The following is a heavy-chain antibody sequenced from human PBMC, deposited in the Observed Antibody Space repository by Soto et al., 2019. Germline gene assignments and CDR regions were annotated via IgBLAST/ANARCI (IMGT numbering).Heavy chain of an antibody. V-gene: IGHV4-31*03. D-gene: IGHD4-4*01. CDR3: ARDGSNYRLDYYYGMDV. J-gene: IGHJ6*02. CDR2: IYHSGST. CDR1: GGSISSGGYY. Sequence: SETLSLTCTVSGGSISSGGYYWGWIRQHPGKGLEWIGNIYHSGSTYYNPSLKSRVTMSVDTSKNQFSLKLSSVTAADTAVYYCARDGSNYRLDYYYGMDVWGQGTTVTVS.